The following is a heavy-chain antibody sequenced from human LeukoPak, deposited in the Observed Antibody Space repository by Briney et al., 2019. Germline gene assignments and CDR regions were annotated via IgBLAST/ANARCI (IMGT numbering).Heavy chain of an antibody. Sequence: GGSLRLSCIASGFTFSAYAMSWVRQAPGKGLEWVSAISGSGGSTYYADSVKGRFTISRDNSKNTLYLQMNSLRAEDTAVYYCAKDKGIYDRAVHYFDYWGQGTLVTVSS. CDR1: GFTFSAYA. V-gene: IGHV3-23*01. CDR3: AKDKGIYDRAVHYFDY. J-gene: IGHJ4*02. D-gene: IGHD3-16*01. CDR2: ISGSGGST.